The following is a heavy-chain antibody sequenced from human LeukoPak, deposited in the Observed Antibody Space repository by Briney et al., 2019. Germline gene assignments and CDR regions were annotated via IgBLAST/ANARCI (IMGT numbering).Heavy chain of an antibody. CDR3: ARGFPYYYDSSGYLGYYYYYGMDV. V-gene: IGHV1-8*01. D-gene: IGHD3-22*01. J-gene: IGHJ6*02. Sequence: GASVKVSCKASGYTFTSYDINWVRQATGQGLEWMGWMNPNSGNTGYAQKFQGRVTMTRNTSISTAYMELSSLRSEDTAVYYCARGFPYYYDSSGYLGYYYYYGMDVWGQGTTVTDSS. CDR1: GYTFTSYD. CDR2: MNPNSGNT.